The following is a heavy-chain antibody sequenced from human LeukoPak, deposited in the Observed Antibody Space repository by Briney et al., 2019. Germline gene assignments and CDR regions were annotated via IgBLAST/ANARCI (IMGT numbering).Heavy chain of an antibody. Sequence: PGGSLRLSCAASGFTFSSYWMSWVRQAPGKGLEWVSAISGSGGSTYYADSVKGRFTISRDNSKNTLYLQMNSLRAEDTAVYYCASNERMTTQPRDYWGQGTLVTVSS. V-gene: IGHV3-23*01. CDR3: ASNERMTTQPRDY. CDR1: GFTFSSYW. J-gene: IGHJ4*02. CDR2: ISGSGGST. D-gene: IGHD4-17*01.